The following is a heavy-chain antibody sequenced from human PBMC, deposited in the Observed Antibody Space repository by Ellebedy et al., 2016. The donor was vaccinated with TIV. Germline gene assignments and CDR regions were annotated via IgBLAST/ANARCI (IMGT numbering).Heavy chain of an antibody. V-gene: IGHV3-48*04. D-gene: IGHD3-10*01. CDR1: GFTFSNYA. J-gene: IGHJ3*02. CDR3: ARGGGSRLSHSFDI. CDR2: IGSTITTI. Sequence: PGGSLRLSCAASGFTFSNYAMSWVRQAPGKGLEWVSYIGSTITTIYYADSVKGRFTISRDNAKNSLYLQMNSLRAEDTAVYYCARGGGSRLSHSFDIWGQGTMVTVSS.